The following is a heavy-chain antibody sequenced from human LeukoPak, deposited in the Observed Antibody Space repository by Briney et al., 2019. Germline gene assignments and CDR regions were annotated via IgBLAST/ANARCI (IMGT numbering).Heavy chain of an antibody. D-gene: IGHD3-22*01. CDR2: ISGSGGST. V-gene: IGHV3-23*01. CDR1: GFTFSSYA. Sequence: GGSLRLSCAASGFTFSSYAMSWVRQAPGKGLEWVSAISGSGGSTYYADSVKGRFTISRDNSKNTLYLQMNSLRAEDTAVYYCAKDLRNTMIVVVITGGLDYWGQGTLVTVSS. CDR3: AKDLRNTMIVVVITGGLDY. J-gene: IGHJ4*02.